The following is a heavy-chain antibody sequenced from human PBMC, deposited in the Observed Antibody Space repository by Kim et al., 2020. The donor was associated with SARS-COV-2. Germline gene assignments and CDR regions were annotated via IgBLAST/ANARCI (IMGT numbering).Heavy chain of an antibody. Sequence: GGSLRLSCTASGFTFGDYAMSWFRQAPGKGLEWVGFIRSKAYGGTTEYAASVKGRFTISRDDSKSIAYLQMNSLKTEDTAVYYCTGDYYDSSGYRDDYWGQGTLVTVSS. J-gene: IGHJ4*02. CDR3: TGDYYDSSGYRDDY. CDR2: IRSKAYGGTT. D-gene: IGHD3-22*01. V-gene: IGHV3-49*03. CDR1: GFTFGDYA.